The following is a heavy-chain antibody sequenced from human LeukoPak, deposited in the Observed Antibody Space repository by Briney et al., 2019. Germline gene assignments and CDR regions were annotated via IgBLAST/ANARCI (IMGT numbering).Heavy chain of an antibody. CDR2: IYYSGST. J-gene: IGHJ5*02. CDR3: AREFQSGIAAS. V-gene: IGHV4-59*01. D-gene: IGHD6-13*01. Sequence: SETLSLTCTVSGGSISSYYWSWLRQPPGKGLEWIGYIYYSGSTNYNPSLKSRVTISVDTSKNQFSLKLSSVTAADTAVYYCAREFQSGIAASWGQGTLVTVSS. CDR1: GGSISSYY.